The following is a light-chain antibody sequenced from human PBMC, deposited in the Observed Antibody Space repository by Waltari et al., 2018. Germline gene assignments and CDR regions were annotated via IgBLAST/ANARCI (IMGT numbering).Light chain of an antibody. V-gene: IGKV3-11*01. Sequence: EIVLTPSPATLSLSPGERAPLSCRASQSVSSYLAWYQQKPGQAPRLLIYDAFNRATGIPARFSGSGSGTDFTLTITSLEPEDSAVYYCQHRSSWPLTFGGGTKVEI. CDR1: QSVSSY. CDR3: QHRSSWPLT. J-gene: IGKJ4*02. CDR2: DAF.